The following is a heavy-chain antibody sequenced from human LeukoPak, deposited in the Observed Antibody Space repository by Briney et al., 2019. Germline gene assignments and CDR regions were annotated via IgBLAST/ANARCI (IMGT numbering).Heavy chain of an antibody. V-gene: IGHV3-21*04. CDR3: AKELFGIVGAIDY. Sequence: PGGSLRLSCAASGFTFSSYSMNWVRQAPGKGLEWVSSISSSSSYIYSADSVKGRFTISRDNSKNTLYLQMNSLRAEDTAVYYCAKELFGIVGAIDYWGQGTLVTVSS. CDR2: ISSSSSYI. CDR1: GFTFSSYS. D-gene: IGHD1-26*01. J-gene: IGHJ4*02.